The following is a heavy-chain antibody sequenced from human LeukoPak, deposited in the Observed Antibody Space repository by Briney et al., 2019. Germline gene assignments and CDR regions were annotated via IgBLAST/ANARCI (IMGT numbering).Heavy chain of an antibody. Sequence: SETLSLTCTVSGGSITNYYWSWIRQPPGKGLEWIGYIYYSGSTYYNPSLKSRVTISVDTSKNQFSLKLSSVTAADTAVYYCASDNSVAATSYWGQGTLVTVSS. D-gene: IGHD1-26*01. CDR2: IYYSGST. CDR3: ASDNSVAATSY. J-gene: IGHJ4*02. CDR1: GGSITNYY. V-gene: IGHV4-59*12.